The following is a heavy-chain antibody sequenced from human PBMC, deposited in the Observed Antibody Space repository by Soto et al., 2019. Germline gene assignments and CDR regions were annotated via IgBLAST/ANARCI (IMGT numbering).Heavy chain of an antibody. J-gene: IGHJ2*01. CDR2: IIPIFGTA. Sequence: QVQLVQSGAEVKKPGSSVTVSCTASGGTFSSYAISWVRQAPGQGLEWMGGIIPIFGTANYAQKFQGRVTITADESTSTAYMELSSLRSEDTAVYYCARSDGITGTTWYFDLWGRGTLVTVSS. V-gene: IGHV1-69*01. CDR3: ARSDGITGTTWYFDL. D-gene: IGHD1-7*01. CDR1: GGTFSSYA.